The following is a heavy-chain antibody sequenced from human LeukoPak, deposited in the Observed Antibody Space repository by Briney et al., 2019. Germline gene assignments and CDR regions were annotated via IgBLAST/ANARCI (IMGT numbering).Heavy chain of an antibody. J-gene: IGHJ6*03. CDR2: IIPIFGTA. V-gene: IGHV1-69*05. CDR3: AANSSGSGRLGYYYYMDD. Sequence: SVKVSCKASGGTFSSYAISCVRQAPGQGLEWMGGIIPIFGTANYAQKFQGRVTITTDESTSTAYMELSSLRSEDTAVYYCAANSSGSGRLGYYYYMDDWGKGTPVTVSS. D-gene: IGHD3-10*01. CDR1: GGTFSSYA.